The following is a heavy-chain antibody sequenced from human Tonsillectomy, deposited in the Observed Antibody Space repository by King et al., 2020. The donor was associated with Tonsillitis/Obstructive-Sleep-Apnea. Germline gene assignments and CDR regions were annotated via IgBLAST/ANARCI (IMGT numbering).Heavy chain of an antibody. D-gene: IGHD2-2*01. V-gene: IGHV1-69*01. Sequence: QLVQSGTEVRKPGSSVKVSCKASGGTFNNYAISWVRRAPGQGLEWMGGIIPVFGTTNYAQKFQGRVTITADESTSTAYMDLRSLRSEDTAVYYCARARVVPPTILDHYYMDVWGKGTTVTVSS. CDR3: ARARVVPPTILDHYYMDV. CDR1: GGTFNNYA. J-gene: IGHJ6*03. CDR2: IIPVFGTT.